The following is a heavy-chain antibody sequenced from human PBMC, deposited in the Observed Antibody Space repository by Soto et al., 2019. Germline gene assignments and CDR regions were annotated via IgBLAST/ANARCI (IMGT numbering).Heavy chain of an antibody. D-gene: IGHD6-19*01. J-gene: IGHJ4*02. V-gene: IGHV3-53*01. CDR3: AGGRISGWYYFDY. Sequence: PGGSLRLSCAASGFTVSSNYMSWVHQTPGKGLEWVSVIYDDGNTYYADSVKGRFTISRDNSKNMLFLQMNSLRADDTAIYYCAGGRISGWYYFDYWGQGALVTVS. CDR1: GFTVSSNY. CDR2: IYDDGNT.